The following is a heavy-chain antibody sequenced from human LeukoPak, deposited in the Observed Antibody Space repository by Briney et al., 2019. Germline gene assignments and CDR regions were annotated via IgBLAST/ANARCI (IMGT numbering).Heavy chain of an antibody. CDR1: GGSISSYY. CDR3: ARDGERDRSSTSCSNDNWFDP. V-gene: IGHV4-59*01. Sequence: PSETLSLTCTVSGGSISSYYWSWIRQPPGKGLEWIRYIYYSGSTNYNPSLKSRVTISVDTSKDQFSLKLSSVTAADTAVYYCARDGERDRSSTSCSNDNWFDPWGQGTLVTVSS. J-gene: IGHJ5*02. D-gene: IGHD2-2*01. CDR2: IYYSGST.